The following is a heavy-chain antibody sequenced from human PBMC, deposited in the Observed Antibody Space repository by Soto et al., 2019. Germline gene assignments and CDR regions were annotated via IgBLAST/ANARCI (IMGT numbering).Heavy chain of an antibody. J-gene: IGHJ3*02. CDR1: GFTFSSFE. Sequence: GGSLRLSCTASGFTFSSFEMNWVRQAPGKGLECVAYISSSGSTKYYADSVKGRFTISRDNAKNSLFLQMNSLRAEDTAVYYCAREGPADGLDIWGQGTMVTVSS. CDR3: AREGPADGLDI. V-gene: IGHV3-48*03. CDR2: ISSSGSTK.